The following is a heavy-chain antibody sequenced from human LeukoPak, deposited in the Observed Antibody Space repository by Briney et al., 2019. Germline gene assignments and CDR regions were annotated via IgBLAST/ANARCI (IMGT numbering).Heavy chain of an antibody. D-gene: IGHD4-17*01. V-gene: IGHV1-2*02. Sequence: ASVKVSCKASGYTFTGYYMHWVRQAPGQGLEWMGWINPNSGGTKYAQKFQGRVTMTRDTSISTAYMELSRLRSDDTAVYYCARDAGEYGDYGEVFLFYYMDVWGKGTTVTVSS. CDR3: ARDAGEYGDYGEVFLFYYMDV. CDR1: GYTFTGYY. J-gene: IGHJ6*03. CDR2: INPNSGGT.